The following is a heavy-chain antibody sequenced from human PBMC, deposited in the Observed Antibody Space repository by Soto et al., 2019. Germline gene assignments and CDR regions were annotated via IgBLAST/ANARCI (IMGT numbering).Heavy chain of an antibody. V-gene: IGHV3-30*18. J-gene: IGHJ6*02. CDR1: GFTFSSYG. D-gene: IGHD5-12*01. CDR2: ISYDGSNK. CDR3: AKDVSGYDYYYYGMDV. Sequence: PGGSLRLSCAASGFTFSSYGMHWVRQAPGKGLEWVAVISYDGSNKYYADSVKGRFTISRDNSKNTLYLQMNSLRAEGTAVYYCAKDVSGYDYYYYGMDVWGQGTTVTVS.